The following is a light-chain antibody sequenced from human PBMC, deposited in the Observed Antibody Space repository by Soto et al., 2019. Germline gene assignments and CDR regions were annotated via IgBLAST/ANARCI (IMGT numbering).Light chain of an antibody. J-gene: IGLJ2*01. V-gene: IGLV2-14*01. CDR2: DVS. CDR3: SSYASSSTVI. Sequence: QSALTQPASVSGSPGQAITISCTGTSSDVGAYNYVSWYQQHPVKAPKLMIYDVSSRPSDISNLFSGSKSGNTASLTISGVQAEDEADYYCSSYASSSTVIFGGGTKLTVL. CDR1: SSDVGAYNY.